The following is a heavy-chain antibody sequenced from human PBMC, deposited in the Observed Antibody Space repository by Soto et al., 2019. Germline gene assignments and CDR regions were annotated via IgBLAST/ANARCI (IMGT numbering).Heavy chain of an antibody. D-gene: IGHD2-21*01. CDR3: ARSLLQGDF. Sequence: QVQLVQSGAEVKKPGASVKVSCKASGYTFIHYYIHWVRQAPGQGLEWMAIINPNGGSTNYAQKCRGRVTVTSDTSTTTVSMELNSLGSVDTAVYVCARSLLQGDFWGQGTLVTVSS. V-gene: IGHV1-46*01. J-gene: IGHJ4*02. CDR1: GYTFIHYY. CDR2: INPNGGST.